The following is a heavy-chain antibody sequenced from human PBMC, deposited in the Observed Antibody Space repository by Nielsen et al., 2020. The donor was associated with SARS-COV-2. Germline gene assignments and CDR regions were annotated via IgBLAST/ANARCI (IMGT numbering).Heavy chain of an antibody. D-gene: IGHD7-27*01. CDR3: TRDGHHWDLDN. CDR2: VSMDGRGT. V-gene: IGHV3-74*01. Sequence: GESLKISCAASGFTFCNYWMHWVRQAPGKGLVWVARVSMDGRGTNYADSVKGRFTISRDNAENTLHLDMSSLRVRDSAVYYCTRDGHHWDLDNWGQGALVTVSS. CDR1: GFTFCNYW. J-gene: IGHJ4*02.